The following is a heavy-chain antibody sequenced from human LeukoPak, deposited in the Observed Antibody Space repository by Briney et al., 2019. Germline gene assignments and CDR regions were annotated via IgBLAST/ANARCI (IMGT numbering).Heavy chain of an antibody. CDR1: GYTFTSYG. Sequence: ASVKVSCKASGYTFTSYGISWVRQAPGQGLEWMGWINDYNGNTNYAQKLQGRVTMTTDTSTSTAYMELRSLRSDDTAVYYCARDTVVVPAARTEPHRYKFDYWGQGTLVNVSS. D-gene: IGHD2-2*01. V-gene: IGHV1-18*01. CDR3: ARDTVVVPAARTEPHRYKFDY. J-gene: IGHJ4*02. CDR2: INDYNGNT.